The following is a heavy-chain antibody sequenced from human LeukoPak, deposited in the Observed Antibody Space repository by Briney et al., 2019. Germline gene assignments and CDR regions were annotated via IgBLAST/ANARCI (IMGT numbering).Heavy chain of an antibody. CDR1: GGSISSSSYY. CDR2: IYYSGST. Sequence: SETLSLTCTVSGGSISSSSYYWSWIRQHPGKGLEWIGYIYYSGSTYYNPSLKSRVTISVDTSKNQFSLKLSSVTAADTAVYYCARGRDHYYDSSGYYYYWAFDIWGQGTMVTVSS. J-gene: IGHJ3*02. V-gene: IGHV4-31*03. CDR3: ARGRDHYYDSSGYYYYWAFDI. D-gene: IGHD3-22*01.